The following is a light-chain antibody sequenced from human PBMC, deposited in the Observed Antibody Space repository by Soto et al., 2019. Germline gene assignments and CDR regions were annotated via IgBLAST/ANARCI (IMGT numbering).Light chain of an antibody. Sequence: ESVVTQSPGTLALSPGESATLSGRANQRVCRTYLAWYQQKPGQAHKPRTYGASSRATCIPDRWSGSGSGTDFSLTISRLEPEDFAVYSCQQYGGSPWTFGQGTKVEIK. CDR3: QQYGGSPWT. J-gene: IGKJ1*01. CDR2: GAS. V-gene: IGKV3-20*01. CDR1: QRVCRTY.